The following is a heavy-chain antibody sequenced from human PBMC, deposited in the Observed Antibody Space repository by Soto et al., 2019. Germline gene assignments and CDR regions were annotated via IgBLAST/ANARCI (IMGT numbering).Heavy chain of an antibody. V-gene: IGHV4-59*08. D-gene: IGHD5-18*01. CDR3: ARRYGSCFDY. CDR1: GASISSYY. J-gene: IGHJ4*02. Sequence: PSETLSLTCSVSGASISSYYWSWIRQPPGKGLEWLAYIYYSGSTSYNPSLKSRVSISLDTSMNQFSLKLSSVTAADTAVYYCARRYGSCFDYWGQGTLVTVSS. CDR2: IYYSGST.